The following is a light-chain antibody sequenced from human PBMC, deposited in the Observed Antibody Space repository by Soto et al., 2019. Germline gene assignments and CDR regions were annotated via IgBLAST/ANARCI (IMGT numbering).Light chain of an antibody. CDR3: APWYATLSGWV. J-gene: IGLJ3*02. V-gene: IGLV1-47*02. Sequence: QAVVTQPPSASGTPGQRVTISCSGTSSNIGSYYVHWYQQLPGTAPKLLIYSNNQRPSGVPDRFSGSKSDTSASLAISGLRSEDEADYCCAPWYATLSGWVFGGGTKLTVL. CDR1: SSNIGSYY. CDR2: SNN.